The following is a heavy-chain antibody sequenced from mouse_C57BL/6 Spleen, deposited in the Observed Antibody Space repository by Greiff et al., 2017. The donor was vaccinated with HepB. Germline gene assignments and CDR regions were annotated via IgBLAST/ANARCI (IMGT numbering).Heavy chain of an antibody. J-gene: IGHJ4*01. V-gene: IGHV1-72*01. CDR3: ARTSDGSSYYYYAMDY. Sequence: QVQLKQPGAELVKPGASVKLSCKASGYTFTSYWMHWVKQRPGRGLEWIGRIDPNSGGTKYNEKFKSKATLTVDKPSSTAYMQLSSLTSEDSAVYYCARTSDGSSYYYYAMDYWGQGTSVTVSS. CDR2: IDPNSGGT. CDR1: GYTFTSYW. D-gene: IGHD1-1*01.